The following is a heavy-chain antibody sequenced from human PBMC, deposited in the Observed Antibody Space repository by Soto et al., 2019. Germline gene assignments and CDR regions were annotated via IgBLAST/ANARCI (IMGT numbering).Heavy chain of an antibody. J-gene: IGHJ5*02. CDR2: INAGNGNT. V-gene: IGHV1-3*01. CDR3: ARDTLYDSSGYYYVGYNWFDP. Sequence: ASVKVSCKASGYTFTSYAMHWVREAPGQRLEWMGWINAGNGNTKYSQKFQGRVTVTRDTSASTAYMELSSLRSEDTAVYYCARDTLYDSSGYYYVGYNWFDPWGQGTLVTVSS. D-gene: IGHD3-22*01. CDR1: GYTFTSYA.